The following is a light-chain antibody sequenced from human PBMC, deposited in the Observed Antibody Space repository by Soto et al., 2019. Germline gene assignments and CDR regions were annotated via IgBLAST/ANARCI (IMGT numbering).Light chain of an antibody. V-gene: IGLV1-51*01. CDR3: ATWDSSLNAGV. CDR2: ENN. J-gene: IGLJ1*01. Sequence: QSVLTQPPSVSAAPGEKLTISCSGSSSNIRKNYVSWYQQFPGTAPKLLIYENNKRPSAIPDRFSGSKSGTSATLGITGLQAGDEADYYCATWDSSLNAGVFGTGTKVTVL. CDR1: SSNIRKNY.